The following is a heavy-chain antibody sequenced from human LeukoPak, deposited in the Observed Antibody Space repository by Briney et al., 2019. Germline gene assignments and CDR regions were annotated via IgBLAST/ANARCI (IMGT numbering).Heavy chain of an antibody. Sequence: ASVKVSCKASGYTFTGYYMHWVRQAPGQGLEWMGWINPNSGGTNYAQKFQGWVTMTRDTSVSTAYMELSRLRSDDTAVYYCARCQSLGAGWCNGEHWGQGTLVTVSS. D-gene: IGHD6-19*01. CDR3: ARCQSLGAGWCNGEH. CDR1: GYTFTGYY. J-gene: IGHJ1*01. V-gene: IGHV1-2*04. CDR2: INPNSGGT.